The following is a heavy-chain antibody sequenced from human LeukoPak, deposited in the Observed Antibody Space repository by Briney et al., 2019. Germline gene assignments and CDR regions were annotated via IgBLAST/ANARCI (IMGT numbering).Heavy chain of an antibody. D-gene: IGHD1-26*01. V-gene: IGHV1-69*04. CDR1: GGTFSSYA. CDR3: ARDSGSYANWFDP. Sequence: SVKVSCKASGGTFSSYAISWVRQAPGQGLEWMGRIIPIFGIANYAQKFQGRVTITADKSTSTAYMELSSLRSGDTAVYYCARDSGSYANWFDPWGQGTLVTVSS. J-gene: IGHJ5*02. CDR2: IIPIFGIA.